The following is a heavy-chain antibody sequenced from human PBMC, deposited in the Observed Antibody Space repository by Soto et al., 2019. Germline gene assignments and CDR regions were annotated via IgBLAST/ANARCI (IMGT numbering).Heavy chain of an antibody. V-gene: IGHV3-33*01. D-gene: IGHD6-13*01. CDR1: GFTFSSYG. CDR2: IWYDGSNK. J-gene: IGHJ6*02. Sequence: QVQLVESGGGVVQPGRSLRLSCAASGFTFSSYGMHWVRQAPGKGLEWVAGIWYDGSNKYYVDSVKGRFTISRDNSKNTMYMQMHNLRGEGTEVSNWARDGGVIAAALQDYYGMDVWGQGTTVTVSS. CDR3: ARDGGVIAAALQDYYGMDV.